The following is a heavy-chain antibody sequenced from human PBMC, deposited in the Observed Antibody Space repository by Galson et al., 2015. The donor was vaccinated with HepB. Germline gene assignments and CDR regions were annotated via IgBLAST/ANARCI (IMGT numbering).Heavy chain of an antibody. J-gene: IGHJ6*02. V-gene: IGHV3-66*01. CDR1: GLTVSSNY. CDR3: ASGYSLGYLYNYYGMDV. D-gene: IGHD5-18*01. CDR2: IYSGGTT. Sequence: SLRLSCAASGLTVSSNYMSWVRQVPGRGLECVSVIYSGGTTYYADSVKGRFTISRDNSKNTLYLQMSSLRTEDTAVYYCASGYSLGYLYNYYGMDVWGQGTTVTVSS.